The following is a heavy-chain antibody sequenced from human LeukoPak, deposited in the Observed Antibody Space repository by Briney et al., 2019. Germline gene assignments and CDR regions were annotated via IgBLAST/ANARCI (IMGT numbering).Heavy chain of an antibody. Sequence: SETLSLTCAVYGGSFSGYYWSWIRQPPGKGLEWIGEINHSGSTNYNPSLKSRVTISVDTSKNQFSLKLSSVTAADTAVYYCARDMITYWYFDLWGRGTLVTVSS. D-gene: IGHD3-16*01. CDR3: ARDMITYWYFDL. V-gene: IGHV4-34*01. CDR2: INHSGST. CDR1: GGSFSGYY. J-gene: IGHJ2*01.